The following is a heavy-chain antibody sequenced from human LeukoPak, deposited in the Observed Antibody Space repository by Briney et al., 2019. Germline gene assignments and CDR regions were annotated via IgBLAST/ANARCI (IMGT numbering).Heavy chain of an antibody. CDR1: GFTFSSYG. Sequence: PGGSLRLSCAASGFTFSSYGMHRVRQAPGKGLEWVAVISYDGSNKYYADSVKGRFTISRDNSKNTLYLQMNSLRTEDTAVYYCAKHTVTTLFDYWGQGTLVTVSS. CDR2: ISYDGSNK. V-gene: IGHV3-30*18. J-gene: IGHJ4*02. CDR3: AKHTVTTLFDY. D-gene: IGHD4-17*01.